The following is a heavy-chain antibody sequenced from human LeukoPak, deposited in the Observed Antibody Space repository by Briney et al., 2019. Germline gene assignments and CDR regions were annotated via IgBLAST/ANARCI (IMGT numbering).Heavy chain of an antibody. Sequence: GESLKTSRKGSGYSFTSYWIGLVRQMPGKGLGWMGIIYPGDSDTRYSPSFQGQVPISADKSLSPAYLQWSSLKASDTAMYYCARLSFVGSGIPGDYWGEGTLVTASS. CDR2: IYPGDSDT. V-gene: IGHV5-51*01. CDR1: GYSFTSYW. CDR3: ARLSFVGSGIPGDY. J-gene: IGHJ4*02. D-gene: IGHD3-10*01.